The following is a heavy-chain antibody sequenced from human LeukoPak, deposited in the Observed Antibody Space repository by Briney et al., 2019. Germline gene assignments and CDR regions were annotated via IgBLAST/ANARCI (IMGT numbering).Heavy chain of an antibody. CDR3: ARDISGWYSGGYFRMDV. Sequence: GGSLRLSCAASGFTSSNYAMHWVRQAPGKGLEWVAFISSDESDKYYADSVKGRFTISRDNSKNTLYLQMNSLRAEDTAVYYCARDISGWYSGGYFRMDVWGQGTTVTVSS. CDR2: ISSDESDK. J-gene: IGHJ6*02. D-gene: IGHD6-19*01. V-gene: IGHV3-30-3*01. CDR1: GFTSSNYA.